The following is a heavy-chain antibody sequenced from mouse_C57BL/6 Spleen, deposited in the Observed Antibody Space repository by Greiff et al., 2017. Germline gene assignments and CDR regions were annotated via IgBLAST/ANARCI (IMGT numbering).Heavy chain of an antibody. CDR1: GYSITSGYY. CDR2: ISYDGSN. V-gene: IGHV3-6*01. J-gene: IGHJ2*01. Sequence: EVKLQESGPGLVKPSQSLSLTCSVTGYSITSGYYWNWIRQFPGNKLEWMGYISYDGSNNYNPSLKNRISITRDTSKNQFFLKLNSVTTEDTATYYCASDSSGYGDYFDYWGQGTTLTVSS. D-gene: IGHD3-2*02. CDR3: ASDSSGYGDYFDY.